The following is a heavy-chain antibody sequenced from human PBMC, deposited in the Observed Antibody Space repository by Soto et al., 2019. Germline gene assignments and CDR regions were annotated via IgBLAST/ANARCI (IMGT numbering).Heavy chain of an antibody. Sequence: PGGSQRLSCAASGFNFRSYGRHWVRQAPGKGLVWVSRINSDGSSTSYADSVKGRFTISRDNAKNTLYLQMNSLRAEDTAVYYCAIRASYYDSSGYFDYWGQGTLVTVSS. D-gene: IGHD3-22*01. CDR3: AIRASYYDSSGYFDY. CDR2: INSDGSST. J-gene: IGHJ4*02. V-gene: IGHV3-74*01. CDR1: GFNFRSYG.